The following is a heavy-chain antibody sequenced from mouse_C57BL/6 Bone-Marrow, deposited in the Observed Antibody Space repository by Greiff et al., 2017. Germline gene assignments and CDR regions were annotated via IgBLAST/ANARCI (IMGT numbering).Heavy chain of an antibody. V-gene: IGHV1-69*01. CDR2: IDPSDSYT. D-gene: IGHD2-3*01. CDR1: GYTFTSYW. CDR3: AIDGYTWFAY. J-gene: IGHJ3*01. Sequence: VQLQQPGAELVMPGASVKLSCKASGYTFTSYWMHWVKQRPGQGLEWIGEIDPSDSYTNYNQKFKGKSTLTVDKSSSTAYMQLSSRTSEDSAVYYCAIDGYTWFAYWGQGTLVTVSA.